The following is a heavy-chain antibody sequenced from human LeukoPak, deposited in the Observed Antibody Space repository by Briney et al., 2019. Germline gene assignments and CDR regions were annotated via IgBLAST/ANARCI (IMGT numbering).Heavy chain of an antibody. Sequence: SETLSLTCTVSGGSISGYYWSWIRQPPGKGLEWIGNIYYSGSTYYNPSLKSRVTISVDTSKNQFSLKLSSVTAADTAVYYCARGTLSYMDVWGKGTTVTVSS. V-gene: IGHV4-59*01. CDR3: ARGTLSYMDV. CDR1: GGSISGYY. D-gene: IGHD1-14*01. CDR2: IYYSGST. J-gene: IGHJ6*03.